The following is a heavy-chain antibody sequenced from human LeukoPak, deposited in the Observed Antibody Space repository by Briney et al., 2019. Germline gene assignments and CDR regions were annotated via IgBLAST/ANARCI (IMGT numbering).Heavy chain of an antibody. CDR1: GYTFTSYY. V-gene: IGHV1-46*01. D-gene: IGHD3-22*01. J-gene: IGHJ4*02. CDR3: ARDRYYYDSSGYIRGSSFDY. Sequence: SVTVSCKASGYTFTSYYMHWVRQAPGQGLEWMGIINPSGGSTSYAQKFQGRVTMTRDTSTSTVYMELSSLRSEDTAVYYCARDRYYYDSSGYIRGSSFDYWGQGTLVTVSS. CDR2: INPSGGST.